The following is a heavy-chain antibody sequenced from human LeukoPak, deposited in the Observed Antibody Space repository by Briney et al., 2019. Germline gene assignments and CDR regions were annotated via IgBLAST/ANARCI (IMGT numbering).Heavy chain of an antibody. V-gene: IGHV3-23*01. CDR1: GFTFSGYA. Sequence: GGSLRLSCAASGFTFSGYAMSWVRQSPGKGLEWVSTISGSGTNTYYADSVEGRFTISRDNSKNTLYLQMNSLRAEDTAVYFCAKAGVAGTSRYFDCWGQGTLVTVSS. CDR3: AKAGVAGTSRYFDC. D-gene: IGHD6-19*01. J-gene: IGHJ4*02. CDR2: ISGSGTNT.